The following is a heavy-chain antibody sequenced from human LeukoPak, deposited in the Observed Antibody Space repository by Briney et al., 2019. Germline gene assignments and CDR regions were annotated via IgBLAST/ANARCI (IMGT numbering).Heavy chain of an antibody. CDR3: SKTYGDYKPYYFDY. D-gene: IGHD4-17*01. V-gene: IGHV3-49*04. CDR2: IGSKAYGVTT. J-gene: IGHJ4*02. Sequence: GGSLRLSCTAPGFTFGDYAMSWVRQAPGKGLQWVGFIGSKAYGVTTEYAASVKGRFTISRDDSKSIAYLQMNSLKTEDTAVYYCSKTYGDYKPYYFDYWGQGTLVTVSS. CDR1: GFTFGDYA.